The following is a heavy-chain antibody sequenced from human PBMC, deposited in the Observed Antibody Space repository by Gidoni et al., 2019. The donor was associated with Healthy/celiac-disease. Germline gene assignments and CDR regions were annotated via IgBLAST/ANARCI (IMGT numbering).Heavy chain of an antibody. J-gene: IGHJ4*02. CDR3: ARHGPKLKGCSSTSCQGPLGY. CDR1: GGSISSSSYY. Sequence: QLQLQESGPGLVKPSETLSLTCTVSGGSISSSSYYWGWIRQPPGKGLEWIGSIYYSGSTYYNPSLKSRVTISVDTSKNQFSLKLSSVTAADTAVYYCARHGPKLKGCSSTSCQGPLGYWGQGTLVTVSS. V-gene: IGHV4-39*01. CDR2: IYYSGST. D-gene: IGHD2-2*01.